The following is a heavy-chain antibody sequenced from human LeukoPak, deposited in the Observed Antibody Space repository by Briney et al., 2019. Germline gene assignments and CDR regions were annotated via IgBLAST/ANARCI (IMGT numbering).Heavy chain of an antibody. CDR1: GASINGYY. D-gene: IGHD3-22*01. CDR3: AKVGYSGSFDY. CDR2: VHYTGST. V-gene: IGHV4-59*03. Sequence: SETLSLTCTVSGASINGYYWTWIRQTPGKGLERIGYVHYTGSTSYNPSLRGRVTMSIDTSKNQFSLNVNSVTAADTAVYYCAKVGYSGSFDYWGQGTLVTVSS. J-gene: IGHJ4*02.